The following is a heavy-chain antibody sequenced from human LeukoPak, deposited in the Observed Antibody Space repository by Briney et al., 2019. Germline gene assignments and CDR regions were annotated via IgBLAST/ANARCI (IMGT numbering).Heavy chain of an antibody. CDR1: GYTFTSYY. CDR2: IIPIFGTA. D-gene: IGHD3-3*01. J-gene: IGHJ6*03. CDR3: ATPYYDFWSGSPSLGYYYMDV. Sequence: GASVKVSCKASGYTFTSYYMHWVRQAPGQGLEWMGGIIPIFGTANYAQKFQGRVTITADKSTSTAYMELSSLRSEDTAVYYCATPYYDFWSGSPSLGYYYMDVWGKGTTVTISS. V-gene: IGHV1-69*06.